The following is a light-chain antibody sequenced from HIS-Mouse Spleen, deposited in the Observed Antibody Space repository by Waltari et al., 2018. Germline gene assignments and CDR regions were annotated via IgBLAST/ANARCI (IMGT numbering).Light chain of an antibody. J-gene: IGKJ2*01. CDR2: KVS. V-gene: IGKV2-30*02. Sequence: DVVMTQSPLSLPVTLGQPASISCRSSQSLVHSDGNTYLNWFQQRPGQSPRRLIYKVSNRDSGVPDRFSGCGSGTDFTLKISRVEAEDVGVYYCMQGTHWPTFGQGTKLEIK. CDR1: QSLVHSDGNTY. CDR3: MQGTHWPT.